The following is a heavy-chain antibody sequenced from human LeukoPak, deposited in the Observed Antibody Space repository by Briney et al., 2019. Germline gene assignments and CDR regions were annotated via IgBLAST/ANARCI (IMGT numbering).Heavy chain of an antibody. J-gene: IGHJ6*03. CDR3: ARVGYYYYYMDV. CDR2: IIPIFGTA. CDR1: GGTFSSYA. Sequence: ASVKVSCKASGGTFSSYAISWVRQAPGQGLEWMGGIIPIFGTANYAQKFQGRVTITADESTSTAYMEPSSLRSEDTAVYYCARVGYYYYYMDVWGKGTTVTVSS. V-gene: IGHV1-69*13.